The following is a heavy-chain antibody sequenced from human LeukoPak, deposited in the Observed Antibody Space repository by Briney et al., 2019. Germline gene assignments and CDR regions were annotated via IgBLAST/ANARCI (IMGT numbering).Heavy chain of an antibody. CDR2: ISGSGGST. D-gene: IGHD3-10*01. CDR3: AKAQGVRGVPLDY. V-gene: IGHV3-23*01. Sequence: GGSLRLSCAASGFNLSDYYMTWTRQAPGKGLEWVSAISGSGGSTYYADSVKGRFTISRDNSKNTLYLQMNSLRAEDTAEYYCAKAQGVRGVPLDYWGQGTLVTVSS. J-gene: IGHJ4*02. CDR1: GFNLSDYY.